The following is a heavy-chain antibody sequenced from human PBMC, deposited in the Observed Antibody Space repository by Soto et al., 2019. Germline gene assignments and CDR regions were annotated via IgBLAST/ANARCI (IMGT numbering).Heavy chain of an antibody. CDR3: ARVSLPVYYYRMDG. V-gene: IGHV3-74*01. CDR2: INSDGSST. CDR1: GFTFSSYW. D-gene: IGHD2-21*01. J-gene: IGHJ6*02. Sequence: EVQLVESGGGLVQPGGSLRLSCAASGFTFSSYWMHWVRQAPGKGLVWVSRINSDGSSTSNADSVKGRFTISRDNSKNTLYLQMNRLRSEDRAVYYWARVSLPVYYYRMDGWGQGTTVTVSS.